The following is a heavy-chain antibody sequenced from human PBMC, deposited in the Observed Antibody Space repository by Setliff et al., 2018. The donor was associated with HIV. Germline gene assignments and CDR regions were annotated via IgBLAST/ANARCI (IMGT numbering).Heavy chain of an antibody. D-gene: IGHD3-22*01. Sequence: SETLSLTCGVSGYSMSSGYYWGWIRQPPGKGLEWIGNVYHTGSTYYNPSLKSRLTLSRDTSKNQISLRLTSTTVADTAVYYCARGVDYYTDHVGIWGQGALVTVSS. V-gene: IGHV4-38-2*01. J-gene: IGHJ4*02. CDR3: ARGVDYYTDHVGI. CDR1: GYSMSSGYY. CDR2: VYHTGST.